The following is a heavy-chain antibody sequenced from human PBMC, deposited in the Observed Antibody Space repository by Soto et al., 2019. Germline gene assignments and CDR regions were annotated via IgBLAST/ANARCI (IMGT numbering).Heavy chain of an antibody. CDR1: GFTFSKYA. V-gene: IGHV3-30-3*01. CDR2: ISNDGSNP. CDR3: ARSRYDRSGYFVEYYFDY. D-gene: IGHD3-22*01. J-gene: IGHJ4*02. Sequence: QVQLVESGGGVVQPERSLRLSCAASGFTFSKYAMHWVRQARGTGLEWVAVISNDGSNPYYADSVKGRFTISRDNSKNTLYLQMNSLREEDTAVYYCARSRYDRSGYFVEYYFDYWGQGTLVTVSS.